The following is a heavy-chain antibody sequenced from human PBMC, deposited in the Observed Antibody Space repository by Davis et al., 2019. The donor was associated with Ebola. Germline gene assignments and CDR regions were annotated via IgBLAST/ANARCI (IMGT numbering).Heavy chain of an antibody. D-gene: IGHD2-2*01. J-gene: IGHJ6*02. CDR3: ATDQRYQLISNHYYYAMDV. CDR2: FDPEDGET. Sequence: ASVKVSCKVSGYTLSDLSMYWVRQAPGKGLEWLGGFDPEDGETIYAQKFQGRVTMTEDTSTDTVYMELSSLRSEDTAVYYCATDQRYQLISNHYYYAMDVWGQGTTVTVSS. V-gene: IGHV1-24*01. CDR1: GYTLSDLS.